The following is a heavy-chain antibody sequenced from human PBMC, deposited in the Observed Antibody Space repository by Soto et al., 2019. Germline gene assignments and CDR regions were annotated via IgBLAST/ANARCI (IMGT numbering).Heavy chain of an antibody. J-gene: IGHJ4*02. Sequence: GGSLRLSCAATGFTFSNYAMTWVRQAPGKGLEWVSAIGSSGTDTYDADPVKGRFTISRDSSKSTLYLQMDNLRAEDTAIYYCAHGLDGSGSYYNSDYFDYWGQGTLVTVSS. V-gene: IGHV3-23*01. CDR3: AHGLDGSGSYYNSDYFDY. CDR2: IGSSGTDT. CDR1: GFTFSNYA. D-gene: IGHD3-10*01.